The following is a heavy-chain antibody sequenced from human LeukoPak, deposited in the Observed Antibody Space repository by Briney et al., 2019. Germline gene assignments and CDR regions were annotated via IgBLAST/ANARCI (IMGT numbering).Heavy chain of an antibody. J-gene: IGHJ4*02. D-gene: IGHD3-16*02. CDR1: GFTFSSYE. CDR3: ARGSSPFGEVITNFDY. V-gene: IGHV3-48*03. Sequence: GGSLRLSCAASGFTFSSYEMNWVRQAPGKGLEWVSYISSSGSTIYYADSVKGRFTISRDNAKNSLYLQMNSLRAEDTAVYYCARGSSPFGEVITNFDYWGQGTLVTVSS. CDR2: ISSSGSTI.